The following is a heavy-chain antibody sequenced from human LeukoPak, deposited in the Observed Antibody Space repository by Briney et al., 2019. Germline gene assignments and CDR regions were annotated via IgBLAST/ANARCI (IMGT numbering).Heavy chain of an antibody. V-gene: IGHV3-30*18. J-gene: IGHJ2*01. CDR1: GFTFSCYG. CDR3: AKEAAEEYFDL. CDR2: ISYDGSNK. Sequence: GSLRLPCAASGFTFSCYGMDWVRPAPGQGLGWVAVISYDGSNKYYADSVKGRFTISRDNSKNTLYLQMNSLRAEDTAVYYCAKEAAEEYFDLWGRGTLVTVSS.